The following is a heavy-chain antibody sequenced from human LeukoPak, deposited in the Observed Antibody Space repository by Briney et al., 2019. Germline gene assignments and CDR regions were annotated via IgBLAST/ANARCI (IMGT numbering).Heavy chain of an antibody. J-gene: IGHJ4*02. CDR3: ARLKESSSGYYYIFYYDY. D-gene: IGHD3-22*01. V-gene: IGHV4-39*01. CDR2: IYYSGST. Sequence: SETLSLTCTVSGGSISSSSYYWGWIRQPPGKGLEWIGSIYYSGSTYYNPSLKSRVTISVDTSKNQFSLKLSSVTAADTAVYYCARLKESSSGYYYIFYYDYWGQGTLVTVSS. CDR1: GGSISSSSYY.